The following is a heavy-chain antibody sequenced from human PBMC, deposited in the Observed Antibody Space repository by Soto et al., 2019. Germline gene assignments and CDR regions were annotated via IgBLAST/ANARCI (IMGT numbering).Heavy chain of an antibody. D-gene: IGHD3-22*01. CDR3: ARRVANYYDIGGDAFDI. CDR2: IYPGDSDT. J-gene: IGHJ3*02. V-gene: IGHV5-51*01. Sequence: PGESLKISCQGSGYSFTSYWIGWVRHMPGKGLEWMGIIYPGDSDTRYSPSFQGQVTISADKSISTAYLQWSSLKASDTAMYYCARRVANYYDIGGDAFDIWGQGTMVTVSS. CDR1: GYSFTSYW.